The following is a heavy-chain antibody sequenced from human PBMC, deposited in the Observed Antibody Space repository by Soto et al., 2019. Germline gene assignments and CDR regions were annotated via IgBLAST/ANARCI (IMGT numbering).Heavy chain of an antibody. CDR2: ISYDGSNK. CDR1: GLTFSSYG. CDR3: AKERSSGWFNWFDP. Sequence: QVQLVESGGGVVQPGRSLRLSCAASGLTFSSYGMHWVRQAPGKGLEWVAVISYDGSNKYYADSVKGRFTISRDNSKNTLYLQMNSLRAEDTAVYYCAKERSSGWFNWFDPWGQGTLFTVSS. J-gene: IGHJ5*02. V-gene: IGHV3-30*18. D-gene: IGHD6-19*01.